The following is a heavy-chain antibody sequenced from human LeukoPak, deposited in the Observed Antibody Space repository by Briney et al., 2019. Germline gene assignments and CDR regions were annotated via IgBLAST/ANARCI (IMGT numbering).Heavy chain of an antibody. J-gene: IGHJ5*02. CDR2: IKSKTDGGTT. CDR1: GFTFSNAW. Sequence: GGSLRLSCAASGFTFSNAWMSWVRQAPGKGLEWVGRIKSKTDGGTTDYAAPVKCRFTISRDDSKNTMYLQMNSLKTEDTAVYYCTTDMGYCSSTSCYNWFDPWGQGTLVTVSS. CDR3: TTDMGYCSSTSCYNWFDP. D-gene: IGHD2-2*01. V-gene: IGHV3-15*01.